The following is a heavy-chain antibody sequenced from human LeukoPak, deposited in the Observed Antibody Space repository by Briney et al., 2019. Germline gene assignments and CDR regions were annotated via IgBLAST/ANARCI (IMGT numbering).Heavy chain of an antibody. J-gene: IGHJ6*02. V-gene: IGHV1-8*03. CDR1: GYTFTSYD. D-gene: IGHD2-21*02. CDR2: MNPNSGNT. Sequence: GASVRVSCKASGYTFTSYDINWVRQAPGQGLEWMGWMNPNSGNTGYAQKFQGRVTITRNTSISTAYMELSSLRSEDTAVYYCAREKVIVVVTAVRPYYYYGMDVWGQGTTVTVSS. CDR3: AREKVIVVVTAVRPYYYYGMDV.